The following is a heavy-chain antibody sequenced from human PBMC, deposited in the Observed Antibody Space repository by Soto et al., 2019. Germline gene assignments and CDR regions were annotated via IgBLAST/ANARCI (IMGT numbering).Heavy chain of an antibody. V-gene: IGHV2-5*02. J-gene: IGHJ4*02. Sequence: QITLKESGPTLVKPTQTLTLTCTFSGFSLSTSGVGVGWIRQPPGKALEWLALIYWDDDKRYSPSLKSRLTITKDTPKNQVVLTRTTMDPVDTATYYCPQGYYDILTGYLDYWGQGTLVTVSS. CDR2: IYWDDDK. D-gene: IGHD3-9*01. CDR1: GFSLSTSGVG. CDR3: PQGYYDILTGYLDY.